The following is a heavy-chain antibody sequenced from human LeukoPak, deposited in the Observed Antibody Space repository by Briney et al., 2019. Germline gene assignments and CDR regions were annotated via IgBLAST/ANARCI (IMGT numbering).Heavy chain of an antibody. V-gene: IGHV3-23*01. D-gene: IGHD2-8*02. Sequence: GGSLRLSCAASGFTFSSYAMSWVRHAPGKGLECISVTSGSGGGTYYADSVKGRFTISRDNSKNTLSLQMNSLRGEDTAVYYCARNEYCTLDYWGQGTLVTVSS. J-gene: IGHJ4*02. CDR1: GFTFSSYA. CDR2: TSGSGGGT. CDR3: ARNEYCTLDY.